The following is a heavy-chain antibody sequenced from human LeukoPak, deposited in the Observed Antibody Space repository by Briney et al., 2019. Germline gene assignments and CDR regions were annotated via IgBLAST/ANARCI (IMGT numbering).Heavy chain of an antibody. CDR1: GFTFSSYS. CDR2: ISSSSSYI. D-gene: IGHD3-22*01. V-gene: IGHV3-21*01. Sequence: GGSLRLSCAASGFTFSSYSMTWVRQAPGKGLEWVSSISSSSSYIYYADSVKGRFTISRDNAKNSLYLQMNSLRAEDTAVYYCASGWYYYDSSGYSTNVFDYWGQGTLVTVSS. J-gene: IGHJ4*02. CDR3: ASGWYYYDSSGYSTNVFDY.